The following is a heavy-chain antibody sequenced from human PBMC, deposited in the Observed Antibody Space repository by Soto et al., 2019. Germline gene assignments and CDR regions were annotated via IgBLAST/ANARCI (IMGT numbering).Heavy chain of an antibody. CDR3: ARGSYGYHYYYYGMDV. CDR2: ISAYNGNT. J-gene: IGHJ6*02. CDR1: GYTFTSYG. V-gene: IGHV1-18*04. D-gene: IGHD5-18*01. Sequence: QVQLVQSGAEVKKPGASVKVSCKASGYTFTSYGISWVRQAPGQGLEWMGWISAYNGNTNYAQKLQGRVTMTTDTCTCTAYMELRSLRSDDTAVYYCARGSYGYHYYYYGMDVWGQGTTVTVSS.